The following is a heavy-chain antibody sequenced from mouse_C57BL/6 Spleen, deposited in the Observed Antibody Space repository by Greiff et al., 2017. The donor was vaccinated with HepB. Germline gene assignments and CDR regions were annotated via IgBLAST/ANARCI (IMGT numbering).Heavy chain of an antibody. D-gene: IGHD2-1*01. CDR1: GYTFTSYT. CDR3: APYGNYAY. V-gene: IGHV1-4*01. J-gene: IGHJ3*01. Sequence: QVQLQQSGAELARPGASVKMSCKASGYTFTSYTMHWVNQRPGQGLEWIGYINPSSGYTKYNQKFKDKATLTADKSSSTAYMQLSSLTSEDSAVYYCAPYGNYAYWGQGTLVTVSA. CDR2: INPSSGYT.